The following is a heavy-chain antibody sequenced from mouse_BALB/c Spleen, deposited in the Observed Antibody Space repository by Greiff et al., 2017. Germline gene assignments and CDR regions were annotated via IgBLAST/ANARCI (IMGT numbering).Heavy chain of an antibody. CDR3: ARGNYGNFWFAY. V-gene: IGHV1-9*01. Sequence: QVQLQQSGAELMKPGASVKISCKATGYTFSSYWIEWVKQRPGHGLEWIGEILPGSGSTNYNEKFKGKATFTADTSSNTAYMQLSSLTSEDSAVYYCARGNYGNFWFAYWGQGTLVTVSA. J-gene: IGHJ3*01. CDR1: GYTFSSYW. CDR2: ILPGSGST. D-gene: IGHD2-1*01.